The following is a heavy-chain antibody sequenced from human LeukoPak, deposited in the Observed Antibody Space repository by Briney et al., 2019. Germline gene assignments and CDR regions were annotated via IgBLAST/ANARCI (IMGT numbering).Heavy chain of an antibody. CDR1: GYTFSDYA. D-gene: IGHD2-2*01. V-gene: IGHV1-3*01. Sequence: APVKVSCKASGYTFSDYAMHWVRQAPGQRFGWMGWIDAGNGDTRYSQKFQGRVTITRDTSASTAYIELRSLRSEDTAMYYCARGSTSDWPLDHWGQETLVTISS. J-gene: IGHJ4*02. CDR2: IDAGNGDT. CDR3: ARGSTSDWPLDH.